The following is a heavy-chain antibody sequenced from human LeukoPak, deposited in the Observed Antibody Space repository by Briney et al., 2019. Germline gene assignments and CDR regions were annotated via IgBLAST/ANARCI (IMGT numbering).Heavy chain of an antibody. CDR3: AKDLDHDYDDYGLDY. D-gene: IGHD4-17*01. Sequence: QSGGSLRLSCAASGFTFSSYEMNWVRQAPGKGLEWVSYISSSGSTIYYADSVKGRFTISRDNAKNSLYLQMNSLRAEDTALYYCAKDLDHDYDDYGLDYWGQGTLVTVSS. CDR1: GFTFSSYE. V-gene: IGHV3-48*03. J-gene: IGHJ4*02. CDR2: ISSSGSTI.